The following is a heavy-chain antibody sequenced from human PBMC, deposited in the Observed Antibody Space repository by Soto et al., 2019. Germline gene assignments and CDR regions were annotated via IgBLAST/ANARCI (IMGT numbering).Heavy chain of an antibody. CDR1: GGSISSGGYY. Sequence: SETLSLTCTVSGGSISSGGYYWSWIRQHPGKGLEWIGYIYYSGSTYYNPSLKSRVTISVDTSKNQFSLKLSSVTAADTAVYYCARAGETARDYYYYGMDVWGQGTTVTVSS. J-gene: IGHJ6*02. D-gene: IGHD2-21*02. CDR3: ARAGETARDYYYYGMDV. CDR2: IYYSGST. V-gene: IGHV4-31*03.